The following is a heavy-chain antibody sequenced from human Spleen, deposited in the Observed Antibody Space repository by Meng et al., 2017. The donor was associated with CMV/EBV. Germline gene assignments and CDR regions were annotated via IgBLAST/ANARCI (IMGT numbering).Heavy chain of an antibody. Sequence: ASVKVSCKASGYTFTSYGISWVRQAPGQGLEWMGWISAYNGNTNYAQKLQGRVTMTTDTSTSTAYMELRSLRSDDTAVYYCARDIHDFWVRDGMDVWGQGTTVPVSS. CDR3: ARDIHDFWVRDGMDV. V-gene: IGHV1-18*01. CDR1: GYTFTSYG. CDR2: ISAYNGNT. J-gene: IGHJ6*02. D-gene: IGHD3-3*01.